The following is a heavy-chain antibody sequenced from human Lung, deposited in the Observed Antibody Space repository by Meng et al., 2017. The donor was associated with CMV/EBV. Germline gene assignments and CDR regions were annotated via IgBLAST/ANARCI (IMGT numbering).Heavy chain of an antibody. V-gene: IGHV3-7*01. D-gene: IGHD2-21*02. CDR3: ARDKGDFTIFFDP. Sequence: GESLKISCAASGFSLSAYWMGWLRQTPGKGLDWVAYISQDGSEIYYVDSVKGRFTISRDNAKNSLFLQMHNLRAEDTAVYHCARDKGDFTIFFDPWGQGTLVTVSS. CDR1: GFSLSAYW. J-gene: IGHJ5*02. CDR2: ISQDGSEI.